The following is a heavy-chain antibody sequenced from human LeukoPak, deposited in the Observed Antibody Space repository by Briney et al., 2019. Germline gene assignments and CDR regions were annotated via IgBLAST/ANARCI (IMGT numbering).Heavy chain of an antibody. Sequence: GASVKVSCKASVYTFTSYGISWVRQAPGQGLEWMGWISAYNGNTNYAQKLQGRVTMTTDTSTSTAYMELRSLRSDDTAVYYCARVALYQLYYYYIDVWGKGTTVTVSS. CDR2: ISAYNGNT. J-gene: IGHJ6*03. CDR3: ARVALYQLYYYYIDV. D-gene: IGHD2-2*01. CDR1: VYTFTSYG. V-gene: IGHV1-18*01.